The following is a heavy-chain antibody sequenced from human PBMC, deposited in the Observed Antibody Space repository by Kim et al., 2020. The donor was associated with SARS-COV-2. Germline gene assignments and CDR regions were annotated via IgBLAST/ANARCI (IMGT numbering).Heavy chain of an antibody. Sequence: KGRFTISRDNSKNSLYLQMNSLGTEDTALYYCAKDKLRCSGGSCYSGLDYWGQGTLVTVSS. V-gene: IGHV3-43*01. D-gene: IGHD2-15*01. J-gene: IGHJ4*02. CDR3: AKDKLRCSGGSCYSGLDY.